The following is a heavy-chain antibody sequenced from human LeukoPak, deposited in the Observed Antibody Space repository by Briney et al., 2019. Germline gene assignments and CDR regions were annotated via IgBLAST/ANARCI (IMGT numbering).Heavy chain of an antibody. D-gene: IGHD2-15*01. J-gene: IGHJ4*02. CDR1: GFIFRNYW. CDR3: TRGGFPGATPDY. Sequence: GGSLRLSCVASGFIFRNYWIHWVRQAPGEGLLWVSYMNNDGSRTSYADSVKGRFTISRDNAKNTLYLQMNSLRAEDTAVYYCTRGGFPGATPDYWGQGTLVTVSS. CDR2: MNNDGSRT. V-gene: IGHV3-74*01.